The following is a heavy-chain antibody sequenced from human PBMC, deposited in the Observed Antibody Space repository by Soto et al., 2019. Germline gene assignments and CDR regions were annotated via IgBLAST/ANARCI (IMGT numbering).Heavy chain of an antibody. CDR1: GFTFSSYS. CDR3: ARDNFWSGYYRDYYYYGMDV. D-gene: IGHD3-3*01. CDR2: ISSSSSYI. V-gene: IGHV3-21*01. J-gene: IGHJ6*02. Sequence: PGGSLRLSCAASGFTFSSYSMNWVRQAPGKGLEWVSSISSSSSYIYYADSVKGRFTISRDNAKNSLYLQMNSLRAEDTAVYYCARDNFWSGYYRDYYYYGMDVWGQGTTVTVSS.